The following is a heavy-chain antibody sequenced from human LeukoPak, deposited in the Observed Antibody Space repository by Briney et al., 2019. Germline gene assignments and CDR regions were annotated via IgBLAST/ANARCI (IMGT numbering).Heavy chain of an antibody. V-gene: IGHV3-30*18. CDR3: AKGDGDYGY. J-gene: IGHJ4*02. CDR2: ISYDGSNK. Sequence: GGSLRLSCAASGFTFSSYGMHWVRQAPGKGLEWVAVISYDGSNKYYADSVKGRFTISRDNSKNTLYLQMNSLRVEDTAVYYCAKGDGDYGYWGQGTLVTVSS. D-gene: IGHD4-17*01. CDR1: GFTFSSYG.